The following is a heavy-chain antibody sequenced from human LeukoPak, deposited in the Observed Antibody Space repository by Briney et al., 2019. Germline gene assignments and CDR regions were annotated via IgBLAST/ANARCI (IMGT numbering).Heavy chain of an antibody. J-gene: IGHJ4*02. D-gene: IGHD5-12*01. CDR1: GYSFTSYW. CDR3: ARRRDGGYDEPPDY. V-gene: IGHV5-10-1*01. Sequence: GESLKTPCKGSGYSFTSYWISWVRQMPGKGLEWMGRIDPSDSYTNYSPSFQGHVTISADKSISTAYLQWSSLKASDTAMYYCARRRDGGYDEPPDYWGQGTLVTVSS. CDR2: IDPSDSYT.